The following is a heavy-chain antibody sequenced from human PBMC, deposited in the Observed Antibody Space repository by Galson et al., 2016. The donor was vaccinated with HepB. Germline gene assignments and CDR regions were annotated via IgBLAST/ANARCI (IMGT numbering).Heavy chain of an antibody. CDR1: GYTFTNYG. CDR3: VRTYCSTTRCYPDAFDI. Sequence: SVKVSCKASGYTFTNYGISWVRQAPGQGLEWLGRINPSSGDTKYAQKFQGRVTVSRDTSTSTAYMELSRLRSDDTAVYYCVRTYCSTTRCYPDAFDIWGQGTAVTVSS. CDR2: INPSSGDT. V-gene: IGHV1-2*06. D-gene: IGHD2-2*01. J-gene: IGHJ3*02.